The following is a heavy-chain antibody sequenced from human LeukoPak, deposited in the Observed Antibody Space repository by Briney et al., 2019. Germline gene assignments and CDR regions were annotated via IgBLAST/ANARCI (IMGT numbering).Heavy chain of an antibody. D-gene: IGHD3-22*01. Sequence: SVKVSCKASGGTFSSYAISWVRQAPGQGLEWMGRIIPILGIANYAQKFQGRVTITADKSTSTAYMELSSLRSEDTAVYYCARDDYYYDSSGYYYGGDWFDPWGQGTLVTVSS. V-gene: IGHV1-69*04. J-gene: IGHJ5*02. CDR2: IIPILGIA. CDR3: ARDDYYYDSSGYYYGGDWFDP. CDR1: GGTFSSYA.